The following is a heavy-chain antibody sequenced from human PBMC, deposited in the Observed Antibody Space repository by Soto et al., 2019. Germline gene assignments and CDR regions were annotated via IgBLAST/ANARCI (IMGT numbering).Heavy chain of an antibody. CDR3: ARGSGWYFDAFDI. CDR1: VFTFSIYS. D-gene: IGHD6-19*01. Sequence: WGSLLISCASSVFTFSIYSMNWVRQAPGKGLDWVSSISSSSSYIYYADSVKGRFTISRDNAKNSLYLQMNSLRAEDTAVYYCARGSGWYFDAFDIWGQGTMVTVSS. J-gene: IGHJ3*02. CDR2: ISSSSSYI. V-gene: IGHV3-21*01.